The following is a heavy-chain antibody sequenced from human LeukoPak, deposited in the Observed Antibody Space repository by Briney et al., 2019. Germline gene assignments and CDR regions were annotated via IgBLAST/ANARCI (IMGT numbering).Heavy chain of an antibody. CDR2: ISGSGAST. CDR3: AKQLGYCSDGSCYFPY. V-gene: IGHV3-23*01. J-gene: IGHJ4*02. D-gene: IGHD2-15*01. CDR1: GFSVGTKY. Sequence: GGSLRLSCAASGFSVGTKYMAWVRQAPGKGLEWISGISGSGASTYYADSVKGRFTISRDDSRNTLYLQMNSLRGDDTAVYYCAKQLGYCSDGSCYFPYWRQGTLATVSS.